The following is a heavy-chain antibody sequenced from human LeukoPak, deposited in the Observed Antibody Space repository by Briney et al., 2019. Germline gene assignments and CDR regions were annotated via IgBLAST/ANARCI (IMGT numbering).Heavy chain of an antibody. Sequence: ASVKVSCKASGYTFTSYDINWVRQATGQGLEWMGWMNPNSGNTGYAQKFQGGVTMTRNTSISTAYMELSSLRSEDTAVYYCARDGALWFGESSIWGQGTMVTVSS. V-gene: IGHV1-8*01. J-gene: IGHJ3*02. CDR1: GYTFTSYD. CDR3: ARDGALWFGESSI. D-gene: IGHD3-10*01. CDR2: MNPNSGNT.